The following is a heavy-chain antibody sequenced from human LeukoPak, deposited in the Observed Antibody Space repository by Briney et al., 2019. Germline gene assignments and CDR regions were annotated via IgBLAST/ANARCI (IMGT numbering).Heavy chain of an antibody. Sequence: PGGSLRLSCTASGFTFGDYAMSWVRQAPGKGLEWVGFIRSKAYGGTTEYAASVKGRFTISRDDSKSIAYLQMSSLKTEDTAVYYCTRDALTMVRGVIDSYYYGMDVWGQGTTVTVSS. CDR2: IRSKAYGGTT. J-gene: IGHJ6*02. V-gene: IGHV3-49*04. D-gene: IGHD3-10*01. CDR3: TRDALTMVRGVIDSYYYGMDV. CDR1: GFTFGDYA.